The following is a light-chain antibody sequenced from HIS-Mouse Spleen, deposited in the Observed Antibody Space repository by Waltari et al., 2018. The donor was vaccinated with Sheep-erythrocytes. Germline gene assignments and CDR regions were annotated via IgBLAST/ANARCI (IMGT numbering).Light chain of an antibody. Sequence: DIQMTQSPSTLSASVGDRVTITCRASQSISSWLAWYQQKPGKAPKLLIYKASSLGSGVPSRFSGSGSGTEFTLTISSLQPDDFATYYCQQYNSYSPVYTFGQGTKLEIK. CDR2: KAS. J-gene: IGKJ2*01. CDR3: QQYNSYSPVYT. V-gene: IGKV1-5*03. CDR1: QSISSW.